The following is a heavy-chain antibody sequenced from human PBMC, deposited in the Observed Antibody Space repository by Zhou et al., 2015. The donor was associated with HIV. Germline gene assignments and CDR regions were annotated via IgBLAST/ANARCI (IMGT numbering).Heavy chain of an antibody. CDR2: IIPIFGTA. D-gene: IGHD6-6*01. CDR3: ARDPRGGSSPYYYYYYYMDV. V-gene: IGHV1-69*01. CDR1: GGTFSSYA. Sequence: QVQLVQSGAEVKKPGSSVKVSCKASGGTFSSYAISWVRQAPGQGLEWMGGIIPIFGTANYAQKFQGRVTITADESTSTAYMELSSLRSEDTAVYYCARDPRGGSSPYYYYYYYMDVWGKGTTVTVSS. J-gene: IGHJ6*03.